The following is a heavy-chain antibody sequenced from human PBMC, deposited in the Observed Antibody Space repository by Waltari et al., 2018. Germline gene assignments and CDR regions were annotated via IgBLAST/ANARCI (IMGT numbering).Heavy chain of an antibody. V-gene: IGHV1-69*12. CDR2: IIPIFGTAP. J-gene: IGHJ5*02. CDR1: GATFGSYG. Sequence: QVQLVQSGAEVKKPGSSVKVSCKASGATFGSYGITWVRQAPGEGLEWMGGIIPIFGTAPNYAQKFQGRLTVTADESTATVYMDLSGLRSDDTAVYYCARRQLGGPFDPWGQGTLVSVSS. CDR3: ARRQLGGPFDP. D-gene: IGHD3-16*01.